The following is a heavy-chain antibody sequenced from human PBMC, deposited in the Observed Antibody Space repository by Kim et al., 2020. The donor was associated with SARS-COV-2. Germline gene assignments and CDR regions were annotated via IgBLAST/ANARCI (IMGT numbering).Heavy chain of an antibody. V-gene: IGHV3-30-3*01. CDR3: ARDSGIAARYYYYYGMDV. D-gene: IGHD6-6*01. CDR1: GFTFSSYA. J-gene: IGHJ6*02. Sequence: GGSLRLSCAASGFTFSSYAMHWVRQAPGKGLEWVAVISYDGSNKYYADSVKGRFTISRDNSKNTLYLQMNSLRAEDTAVYYCARDSGIAARYYYYYGMDVWGQGTTVTVSS. CDR2: ISYDGSNK.